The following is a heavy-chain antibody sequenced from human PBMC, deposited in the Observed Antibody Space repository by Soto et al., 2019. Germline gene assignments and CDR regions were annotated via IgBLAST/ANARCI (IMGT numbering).Heavy chain of an antibody. CDR1: GGSISSYY. CDR3: SNILVVPAAMRNPAVTWHYYMDV. V-gene: IGHV4-59*08. CDR2: IYYSGNT. J-gene: IGHJ6*03. D-gene: IGHD2-2*01. Sequence: SETLSLTCTVSGGSISSYYWSWIRQPPGKGLEWIGYIYYSGNTNYNPSLKSRVTISVDTSKNQFSLKLSSVTAADTAVYYCSNILVVPAAMRNPAVTWHYYMDVWGKGTTVTVSS.